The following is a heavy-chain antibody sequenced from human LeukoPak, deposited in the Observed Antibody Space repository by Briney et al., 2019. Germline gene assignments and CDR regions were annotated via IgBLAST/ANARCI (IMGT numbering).Heavy chain of an antibody. J-gene: IGHJ5*02. CDR1: GGSISSGDYY. CDR3: ARVPMTTVTNNCFDP. D-gene: IGHD4-17*01. CDR2: IYYSGST. Sequence: PSETLSLTCTVSGGSISSGDYYWSWIRQPPGKGLEWFGYIYYSGSTYYNPSLKSRVTISVDTSKNQFSLKLSSVTAADTAVYYCARVPMTTVTNNCFDPWGQGTLVTVSS. V-gene: IGHV4-30-4*08.